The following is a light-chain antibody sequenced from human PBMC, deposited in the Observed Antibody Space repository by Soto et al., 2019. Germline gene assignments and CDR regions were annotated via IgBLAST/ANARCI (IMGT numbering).Light chain of an antibody. CDR1: SSNIGAGYD. CDR3: QSYDTSLSAVV. V-gene: IGLV1-40*01. J-gene: IGLJ3*02. CDR2: GNN. Sequence: QSVLTQPPSVSGAPGQRVTISCTGSSSNIGAGYDVHWYQQLPGTAPKLLIYGNNNRPSGVPDRFSGAKSGTSASLAITGLQAEDEADYYCQSYDTSLSAVVVGGGTKLTGL.